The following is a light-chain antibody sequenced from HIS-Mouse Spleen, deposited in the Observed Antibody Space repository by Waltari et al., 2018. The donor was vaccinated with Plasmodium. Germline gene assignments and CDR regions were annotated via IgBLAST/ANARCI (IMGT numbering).Light chain of an antibody. V-gene: IGKV1-33*01. CDR3: QQYDNLPLT. CDR1: QAISNY. CDR2: DAS. J-gene: IGKJ4*01. Sequence: DIQMTQSPSPLSASVGARVTITCQASQAISNYLNWYQQKPGKAPKLLIYDASNLETGVPSRFSGSGSGTDFTFTISSLQPEDIATYYCQQYDNLPLTFGGGTKVEIK.